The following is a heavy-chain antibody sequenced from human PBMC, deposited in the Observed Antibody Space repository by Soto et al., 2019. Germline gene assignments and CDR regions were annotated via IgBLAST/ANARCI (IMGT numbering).Heavy chain of an antibody. V-gene: IGHV3-30-3*01. CDR3: AREGWSRSSGRGYYHYYGMDG. D-gene: IGHD6-6*01. Sequence: GGSLRLSCAASGFTFSSYAMHWVRQAPGKGLEWVAVISYDGSNKYYADSVRGRFTISRDSSKNTLYLQMNSLRAEDTALYYCAREGWSRSSGRGYYHYYGMDGWGQGTTVTVPS. CDR1: GFTFSSYA. J-gene: IGHJ6*02. CDR2: ISYDGSNK.